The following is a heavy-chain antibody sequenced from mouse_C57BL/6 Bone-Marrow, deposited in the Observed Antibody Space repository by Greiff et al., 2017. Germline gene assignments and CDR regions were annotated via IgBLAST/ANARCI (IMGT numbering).Heavy chain of an antibody. CDR2: IYPGDGDT. V-gene: IGHV1-82*01. CDR1: GYAFSSSW. CDR3: ARNGIYGNYAMDY. D-gene: IGHD2-1*01. J-gene: IGHJ4*01. Sequence: QVQLQQSGPELVKPGASVKISCKASGYAFSSSWMNWVKQRPGKGLEWIGRIYPGDGDTNYNGKFKGKATLTADKSSSTAYMQLSSLTSEDSAVYFCARNGIYGNYAMDYWGQGTSVTVSS.